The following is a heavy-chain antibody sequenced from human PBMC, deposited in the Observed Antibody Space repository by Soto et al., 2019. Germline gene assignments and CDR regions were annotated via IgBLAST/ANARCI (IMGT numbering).Heavy chain of an antibody. V-gene: IGHV3-23*01. D-gene: IGHD3-22*01. Sequence: EVQLLESGGGLRQPGGSLRLSCVASGYNFNKYAVSWVRQAPGKGLEWVSAIGTSGDNTYYTDSVKGRFTISRDNSKNMLYLQMDSLTAEDTAVYYFARRAYYFDDTGSHAFDIWGQGTRVTVSS. CDR3: ARRAYYFDDTGSHAFDI. CDR2: IGTSGDNT. J-gene: IGHJ3*02. CDR1: GYNFNKYA.